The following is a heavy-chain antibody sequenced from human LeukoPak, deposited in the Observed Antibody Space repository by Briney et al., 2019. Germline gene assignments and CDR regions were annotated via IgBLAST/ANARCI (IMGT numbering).Heavy chain of an antibody. J-gene: IGHJ4*02. Sequence: SETLSLTCTVSGGSISSGDYYWSWIRQPPGKGLEWIGYIYYSGSTYYNPSLKSRVTISVDTSKNQFSLKLSSVTAADTAVYYCARAKITMVRGVIIRFDYWGRGTLVTVSS. CDR2: IYYSGST. CDR1: GGSISSGDYY. CDR3: ARAKITMVRGVIIRFDY. D-gene: IGHD3-10*01. V-gene: IGHV4-30-4*01.